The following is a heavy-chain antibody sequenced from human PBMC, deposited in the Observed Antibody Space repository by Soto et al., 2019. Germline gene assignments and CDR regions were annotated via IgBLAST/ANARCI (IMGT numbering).Heavy chain of an antibody. J-gene: IGHJ4*02. CDR2: VYYDGDA. V-gene: IGHV4-39*01. D-gene: IGHD1-1*01. Sequence: LQESGPGLVKTSETVSLTCSASGGSIRSMKYYWGWVHQPPGKGLEWVGSVYYDGDAYYSPTLRSRASISVDTSKNQFSLRLTSVTPKDTAVYYCARIAFYNGSSRSDLWGQGSLVTVS. CDR1: GGSIRSMKYY. CDR3: ARIAFYNGSSRSDL.